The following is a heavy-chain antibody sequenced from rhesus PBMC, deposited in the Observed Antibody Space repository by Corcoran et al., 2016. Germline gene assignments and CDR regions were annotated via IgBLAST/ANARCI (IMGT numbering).Heavy chain of an antibody. CDR2: INGYIGST. Sequence: QVQLQESGPGLVKPSETLSLTCAVSGGSFRSYWWNWIRQPPGKGLEWIGGINGYIGSTNSNPSLRSRVTISMDVSKNQFSLRLTSVTAADTAVYYCTSPVRYRFDVWGPGVLVSVSS. CDR1: GGSFRSYW. CDR3: TSPVRYRFDV. J-gene: IGHJ5-1*01. D-gene: IGHD3-9*01. V-gene: IGHV4-80*01.